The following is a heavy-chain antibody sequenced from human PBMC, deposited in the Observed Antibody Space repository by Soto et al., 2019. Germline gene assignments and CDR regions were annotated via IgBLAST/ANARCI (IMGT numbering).Heavy chain of an antibody. D-gene: IGHD2-8*01. J-gene: IGHJ4*02. V-gene: IGHV3-21*01. CDR2: ISSSSSYI. CDR3: AREVYCTNGVCPFDY. Sequence: EVQLVESGGGLVKPGGSLRLSCAASGFTFSSYSMNWVRQAPGKGLEWVSSISSSSSYIYYADSVKGRFTISRDNAKNSLYLQMNSLRAEDTAVYYCAREVYCTNGVCPFDYWGQGTLVTVSS. CDR1: GFTFSSYS.